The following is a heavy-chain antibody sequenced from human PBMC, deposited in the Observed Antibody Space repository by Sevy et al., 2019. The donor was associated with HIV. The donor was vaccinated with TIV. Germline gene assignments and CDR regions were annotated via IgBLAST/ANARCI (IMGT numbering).Heavy chain of an antibody. J-gene: IGHJ4*02. CDR1: GFTFSSYS. Sequence: GGSLRLSCAASGFTFSSYSMNWVRQAPGKGLEWVSSISSSSSYIYYADSVKGRFTISRDNAKNSLNLQMNSLRAEDTAVYYCARDRALGYSYGYDYWGQGTLVTVSS. V-gene: IGHV3-21*01. CDR2: ISSSSSYI. CDR3: ARDRALGYSYGYDY. D-gene: IGHD5-18*01.